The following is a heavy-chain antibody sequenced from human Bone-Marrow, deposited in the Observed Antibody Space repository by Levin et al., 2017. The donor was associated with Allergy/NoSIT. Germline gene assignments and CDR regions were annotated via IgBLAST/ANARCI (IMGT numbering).Heavy chain of an antibody. CDR1: GFTFSSYG. J-gene: IGHJ3*02. CDR3: ARKSLKEIAVAGTSDAFDI. CDR2: IWYDGSNK. V-gene: IGHV3-33*01. Sequence: GGSLRLSCAASGFTFSSYGMHWVRQAPGKGLEWVAVIWYDGSNKYYADSVKGRFTISRDSSKNTLYLQMNSLRAEDTAVYYCARKSLKEIAVAGTSDAFDIWGQGTMVTVSS. D-gene: IGHD6-19*01.